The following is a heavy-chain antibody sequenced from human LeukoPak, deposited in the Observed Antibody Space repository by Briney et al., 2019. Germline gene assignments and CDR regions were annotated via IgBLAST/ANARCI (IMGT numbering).Heavy chain of an antibody. V-gene: IGHV3-53*01. D-gene: IGHD3-10*01. CDR1: GFTVSSNY. J-gene: IGHJ6*03. CDR2: IHKNAIT. CDR3: ARSLRVRGVPDYMDV. Sequence: PGGSLRLSCAASGFTVSSNYMTWVRQAPGKGPQWVSVIHKNAITYYADTVKGRFTISRDNSKNMMYLQMNSLRAEDTAVYYCARSLRVRGVPDYMDVWGKGTTVTISS.